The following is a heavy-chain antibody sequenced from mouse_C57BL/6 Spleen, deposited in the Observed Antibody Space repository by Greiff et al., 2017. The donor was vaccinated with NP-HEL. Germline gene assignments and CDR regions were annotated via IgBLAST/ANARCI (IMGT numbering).Heavy chain of an antibody. V-gene: IGHV1-82*01. Sequence: QVQLKESGPELVKPGASVKISCKASGYAFSSSWMNWVKQRPGKGLEWIGRIYPGDGDTNYNGKFKGKATLTADKSSSTAYMQLSSLTSEDSAVYFCARSTTVVGRGYFDVWGTGTTVTVSS. D-gene: IGHD1-1*01. CDR1: GYAFSSSW. J-gene: IGHJ1*03. CDR2: IYPGDGDT. CDR3: ARSTTVVGRGYFDV.